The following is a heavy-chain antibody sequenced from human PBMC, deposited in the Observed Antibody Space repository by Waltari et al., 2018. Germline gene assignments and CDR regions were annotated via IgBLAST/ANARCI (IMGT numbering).Heavy chain of an antibody. J-gene: IGHJ5*02. Sequence: EVQLVESGGGLIQPGGSLRLSCAASGFTVSSNYMSWVRQAPGKGLEWVSVIYSGGNTYYADSVKGRFTISRDNSKNTLYLQMNSLRAEDTAVYYCARYGSSGYVWGSYRPTWGQGTLVTVSS. V-gene: IGHV3-53*01. CDR3: ARYGSSGYVWGSYRPT. CDR1: GFTVSSNY. D-gene: IGHD3-16*02. CDR2: IYSGGNT.